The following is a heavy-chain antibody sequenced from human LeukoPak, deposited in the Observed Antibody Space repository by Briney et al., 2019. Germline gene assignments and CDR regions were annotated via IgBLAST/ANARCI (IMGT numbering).Heavy chain of an antibody. CDR2: MNPNSGNT. CDR1: GYTFTSYD. D-gene: IGHD3-10*01. CDR3: AIRYDSGSYHLPH. Sequence: ASVRVSCKASGYTFTSYDINWVRQAAGQGLEWMGWMNPNSGNTGYAQKFQGRITMARNTSISTAYMELSSLTSEDTAVYFCAIRYDSGSYHLPHWGEGTLVPVSS. V-gene: IGHV1-8*01. J-gene: IGHJ4*02.